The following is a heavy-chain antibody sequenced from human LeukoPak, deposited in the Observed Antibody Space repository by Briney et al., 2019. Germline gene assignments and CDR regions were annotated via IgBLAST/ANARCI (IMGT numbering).Heavy chain of an antibody. CDR3: ARDRGTWNDDGFDY. D-gene: IGHD1-1*01. J-gene: IGHJ4*02. CDR1: GGSFSGFY. CDR2: INHSGNT. Sequence: PSETLSLTCAVYGGSFSGFYWSWIRQPPGKGLEWIGEINHSGNTNYNPSLKSRVTISVDTSKNQFSLKLSSVTAADTAVYYCARDRGTWNDDGFDYWGQGTLVTVSS. V-gene: IGHV4-34*01.